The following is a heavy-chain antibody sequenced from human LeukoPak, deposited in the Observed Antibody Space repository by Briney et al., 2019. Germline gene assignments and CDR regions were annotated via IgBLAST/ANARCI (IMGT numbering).Heavy chain of an antibody. D-gene: IGHD2-15*01. Sequence: GGSLRLSCAASGFTFSNYGMHWVRQAPGKGLEWVAVIWFDESYKYYADSVKGRFTISRDNSNNTLYLQMTSLRVEDTAVYYCAKVAGDCSGGSCYSDWFDPWGQGTLVTVSS. V-gene: IGHV3-33*06. CDR3: AKVAGDCSGGSCYSDWFDP. CDR1: GFTFSNYG. CDR2: IWFDESYK. J-gene: IGHJ5*02.